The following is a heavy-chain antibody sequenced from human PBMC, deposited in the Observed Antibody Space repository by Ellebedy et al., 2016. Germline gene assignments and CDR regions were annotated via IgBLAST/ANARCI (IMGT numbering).Heavy chain of an antibody. V-gene: IGHV1-46*01. Sequence: ASVKVSCXASGYTFTSYYMHWVRQAPGQGLEWMGIINPSGGSTSYAQKFQGRVTITADESTSTAYMELSSLRSEDTAVYYCARDSHIAVAGTGSFDYWGQGTLVTVSS. CDR1: GYTFTSYY. CDR2: INPSGGST. CDR3: ARDSHIAVAGTGSFDY. J-gene: IGHJ4*02. D-gene: IGHD6-19*01.